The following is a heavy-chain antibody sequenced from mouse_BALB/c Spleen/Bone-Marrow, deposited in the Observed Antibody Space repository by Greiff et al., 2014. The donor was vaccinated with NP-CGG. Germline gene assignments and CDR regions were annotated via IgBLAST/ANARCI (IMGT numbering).Heavy chain of an antibody. V-gene: IGHV14-3*02. Sequence: QLQQSGAELVKPGASVKLSCTASGFNIKDTYMHWVKQRPEQGLEWIGRIDPANGNTKYDPKFQGKATITADTSSNTAYLQLSSLTSEDAAVYYCARYYYGYYFDYWGQGTTLTVSS. D-gene: IGHD1-2*01. CDR3: ARYYYGYYFDY. CDR1: GFNIKDTY. J-gene: IGHJ2*01. CDR2: IDPANGNT.